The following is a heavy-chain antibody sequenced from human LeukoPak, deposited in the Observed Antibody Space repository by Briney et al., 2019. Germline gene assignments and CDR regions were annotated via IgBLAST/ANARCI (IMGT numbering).Heavy chain of an antibody. V-gene: IGHV3-23*01. CDR2: ISGSGVNT. D-gene: IGHD4/OR15-4a*01. Sequence: PGGSLRLSCAASGFTFDNYAMNWVRQAPGKGLEWVLGISGSGVNTCYADSVKGRFTISRDNSKNTLYLQLNSLRGEDTAIYFCARDTSYNYGAHAMDVWGQGTTVTVSS. J-gene: IGHJ6*02. CDR1: GFTFDNYA. CDR3: ARDTSYNYGAHAMDV.